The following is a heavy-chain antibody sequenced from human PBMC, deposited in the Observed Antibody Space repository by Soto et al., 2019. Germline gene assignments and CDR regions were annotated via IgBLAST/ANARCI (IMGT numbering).Heavy chain of an antibody. Sequence: QITLKESGPTLVEPTQTLTLTCTFSGFSLDTRTAGVGWIRQPPGKALEWVAIIYWDNDKRYSPSLRSRLAIDKYTSKYQVVLTMTALDSVDTGTYYCAHIMITYEGVIGLDAFDFWGQGTMETVSS. J-gene: IGHJ3*01. CDR3: AHIMITYEGVIGLDAFDF. V-gene: IGHV2-5*02. CDR2: IYWDNDK. CDR1: GFSLDTRTAG. D-gene: IGHD3-16*02.